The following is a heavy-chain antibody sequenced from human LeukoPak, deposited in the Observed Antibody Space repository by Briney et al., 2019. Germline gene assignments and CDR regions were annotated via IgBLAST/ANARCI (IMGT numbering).Heavy chain of an antibody. D-gene: IGHD1-1*01. CDR3: AKVLDGHMDV. V-gene: IGHV3-23*01. Sequence: GGSLRLSCSGSGFALSGFAMGWVRQAPGKGLEWVSAISGSGGSTYYADSVKGRFTISRDNSKNTLYLQMNSLRAEDTAVYYCAKVLDGHMDVWGKGTTVTVSS. CDR2: ISGSGGST. CDR1: GFALSGFA. J-gene: IGHJ6*03.